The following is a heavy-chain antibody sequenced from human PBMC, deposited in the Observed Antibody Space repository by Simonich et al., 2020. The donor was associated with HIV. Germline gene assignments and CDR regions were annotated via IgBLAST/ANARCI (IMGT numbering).Heavy chain of an antibody. J-gene: IGHJ3*02. V-gene: IGHV4-34*01. D-gene: IGHD2-2*01. CDR2: INHFGST. CDR1: GGSFSGYY. CDR3: ARGYCSRTSCMGGDTFDI. Sequence: QVRLQQWGAGLLKPSETLSLTCAVYGGSFSGYYWSWIRQSQGKGLGWIGEINHFGSTNYNPTLKGRVPISVDTSKNQFSLKLSSVTAADTAVFYCARGYCSRTSCMGGDTFDIWGQGTVVTVS.